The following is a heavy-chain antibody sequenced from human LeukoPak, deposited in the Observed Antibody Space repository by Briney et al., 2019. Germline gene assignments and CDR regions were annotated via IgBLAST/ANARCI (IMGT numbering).Heavy chain of an antibody. V-gene: IGHV4-61*02. CDR1: GGSISSGSYC. CDR2: IYTSGST. J-gene: IGHJ6*02. Sequence: SQTLSVTCTVSGGSISSGSYCWSWIRQPAGKGLEWIGRIYTSGSTTYNPSLKSRVTISVDTSKKQCSLKLSAVTAADTAVYYCARAESRRYYYGMDVWGQGNTVTVSS. CDR3: ARAESRRYYYGMDV.